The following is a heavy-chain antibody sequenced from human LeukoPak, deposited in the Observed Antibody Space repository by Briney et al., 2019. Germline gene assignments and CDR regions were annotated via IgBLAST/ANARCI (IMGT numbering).Heavy chain of an antibody. Sequence: GGSLRLSCAASGFSFSNYWMDWIRQAPGKGLEWVGSTKPDGSNKYYTDSVKGRFTISRDNSKNTLYLQMSSLRAEDTAVYYCARVPVTQYYFDYWGQGTLVTVSS. J-gene: IGHJ4*02. CDR1: GFSFSNYW. V-gene: IGHV3-7*01. D-gene: IGHD4-17*01. CDR2: TKPDGSNK. CDR3: ARVPVTQYYFDY.